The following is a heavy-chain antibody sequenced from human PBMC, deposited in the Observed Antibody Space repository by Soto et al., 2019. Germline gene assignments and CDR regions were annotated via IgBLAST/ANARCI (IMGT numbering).Heavy chain of an antibody. D-gene: IGHD6-13*01. J-gene: IGHJ6*02. Sequence: PSQTLSLTCAISGDSVSRNSAAWNWIRQSPSRGLEWLGRTYYRSKWYNDYAVSVKSRITINPDTSKNQFSLQLNSVTPEDTAVYYCARVRGSWTHYYYYYGMDVWGQGTTVTVSS. CDR3: ARVRGSWTHYYYYYGMDV. CDR1: GDSVSRNSAA. CDR2: TYYRSKWYN. V-gene: IGHV6-1*01.